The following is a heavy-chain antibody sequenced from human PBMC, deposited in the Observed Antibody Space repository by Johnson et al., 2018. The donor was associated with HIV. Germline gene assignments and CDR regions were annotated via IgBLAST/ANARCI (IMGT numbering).Heavy chain of an antibody. Sequence: VQLVESGGGVVQPGRSLRLSCAASGFTFSSYAMHWVRQAPGKGLVWVSRIRNDGSATTYADSVKGRFTISSDNSRNALYLQMNSLRAEDTAVYYCARGLDYYDSSGFRSASFDIWGQGTMVIVSP. J-gene: IGHJ3*02. D-gene: IGHD3-22*01. V-gene: IGHV3-74*02. CDR2: IRNDGSAT. CDR1: GFTFSSYA. CDR3: ARGLDYYDSSGFRSASFDI.